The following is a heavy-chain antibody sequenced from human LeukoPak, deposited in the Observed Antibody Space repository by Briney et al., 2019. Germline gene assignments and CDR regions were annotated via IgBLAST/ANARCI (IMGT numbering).Heavy chain of an antibody. CDR1: GGSISSYY. CDR3: ARGYSSGWYAINWFDP. Sequence: SETLSLTCTVSGGSISSYYWSWIRQPPGKGLEWIGYIYYSGTTNYNPSLKSRVTISVDTSKNQFSLKLSSVTAADTAVYYCARGYSSGWYAINWFDPWGQGTLVTVSS. V-gene: IGHV4-59*12. D-gene: IGHD6-19*01. J-gene: IGHJ5*02. CDR2: IYYSGTT.